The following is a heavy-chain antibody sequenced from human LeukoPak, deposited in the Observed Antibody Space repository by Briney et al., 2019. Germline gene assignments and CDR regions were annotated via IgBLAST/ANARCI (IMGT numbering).Heavy chain of an antibody. Sequence: GGSLRLSCAASGFTFSSYAMSWVRQAPGKGLEWVSAISGSGGSTYYADSVKGRFTISRDNSKNTLYLQMNSLRAEDTAVYYCAKDIEYHDSSGNFDYWGQGTLVTVSS. CDR3: AKDIEYHDSSGNFDY. J-gene: IGHJ4*02. V-gene: IGHV3-23*01. CDR2: ISGSGGST. CDR1: GFTFSSYA. D-gene: IGHD3-22*01.